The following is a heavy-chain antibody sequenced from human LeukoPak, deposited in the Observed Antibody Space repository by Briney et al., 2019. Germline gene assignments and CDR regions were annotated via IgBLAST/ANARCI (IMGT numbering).Heavy chain of an antibody. V-gene: IGHV3-33*01. CDR3: ARDPSLGGAARPFDY. D-gene: IGHD6-6*01. CDR2: IWYDGSNK. J-gene: IGHJ4*02. Sequence: GSLRLSCAASGFXLKSYGMHWVRQAPGKGLEWVAVIWYDGSNKYYADSVKGRFTISRDNSKDTLYLQMNSLRAEDTAVYYCARDPSLGGAARPFDYWGQGTLVTVSS. CDR1: GFXLKSYG.